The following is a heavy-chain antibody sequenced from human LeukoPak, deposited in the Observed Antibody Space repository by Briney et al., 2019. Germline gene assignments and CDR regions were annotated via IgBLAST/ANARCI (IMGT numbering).Heavy chain of an antibody. CDR1: GFTFSSYG. V-gene: IGHV3-30*02. CDR3: ARGRKYTSGYRVTELGSGYSDY. J-gene: IGHJ4*02. D-gene: IGHD5-18*01. Sequence: GGSLRLSCAASGFTFSSYGMHWVRQAPGKGLEWVAFIRYDGSNKYYADSVKGRFTISRDNSRNTLYLQMKSLRTEDTAVYYCARGRKYTSGYRVTELGSGYSDYWGQGTLVAVSS. CDR2: IRYDGSNK.